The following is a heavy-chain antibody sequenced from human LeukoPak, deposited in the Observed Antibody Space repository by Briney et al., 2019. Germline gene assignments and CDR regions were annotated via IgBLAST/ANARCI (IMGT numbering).Heavy chain of an antibody. CDR2: ISSTSSYI. Sequence: GGSLRLSCAASGFTVSNNYMSWIRQAPGKGLEWVSYISSTSSYINYADSVKGRFTISRDNAKNSLFLQMNSLRAEDTAVYYCARVSQWLVPYWGQGTLVTVSS. D-gene: IGHD6-19*01. CDR1: GFTVSNNY. V-gene: IGHV3-11*05. CDR3: ARVSQWLVPY. J-gene: IGHJ4*02.